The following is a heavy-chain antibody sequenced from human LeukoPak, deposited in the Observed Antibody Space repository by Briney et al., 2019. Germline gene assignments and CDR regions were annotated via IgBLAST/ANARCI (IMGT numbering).Heavy chain of an antibody. CDR1: GGSISSSSYY. V-gene: IGHV4-39*07. Sequence: PSETLSLTCTVSGGSISSSSYYWGWIRQPPGKGLEWIGSIYYSGSTYYNPSLKSRVTISVDTSKNQFSLKLSSVTAADTAVYYCARLLGYCSGGSCYYYYMDVWGKGTTVTISS. J-gene: IGHJ6*03. D-gene: IGHD2-15*01. CDR3: ARLLGYCSGGSCYYYYMDV. CDR2: IYYSGST.